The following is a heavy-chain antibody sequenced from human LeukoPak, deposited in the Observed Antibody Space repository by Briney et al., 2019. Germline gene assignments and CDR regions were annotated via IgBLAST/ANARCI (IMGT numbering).Heavy chain of an antibody. CDR3: ARVYASYLPVFDY. Sequence: TSETLSPTCTVSGGSISSYYWSWIRQPPGKGLEWIGYIYYSGSTNYNPSLKSRVTISVDTSKNQFSLKLSSVTAADTAVYYCARVYASYLPVFDYWGQGTLVTVSS. V-gene: IGHV4-59*01. CDR1: GGSISSYY. CDR2: IYYSGST. D-gene: IGHD3-10*01. J-gene: IGHJ4*02.